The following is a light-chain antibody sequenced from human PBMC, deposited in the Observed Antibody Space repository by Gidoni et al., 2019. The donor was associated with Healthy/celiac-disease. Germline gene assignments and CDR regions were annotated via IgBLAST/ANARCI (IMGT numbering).Light chain of an antibody. J-gene: IGLJ2*01. CDR3: CSYAGSFVV. Sequence: QSAPTQPRSVSGSPGQSVTISCTGTSSDVGGYNYVSWYQQHPGKAPKLMIYDGSKRPSGVPDRCYGSKAGNTASLTISGLQAEDEADYYCCSYAGSFVVFGGGTKLTVL. V-gene: IGLV2-11*01. CDR2: DGS. CDR1: SSDVGGYNY.